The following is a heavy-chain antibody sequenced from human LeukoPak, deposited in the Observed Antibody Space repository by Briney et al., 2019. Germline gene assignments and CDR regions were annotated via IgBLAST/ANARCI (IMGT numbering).Heavy chain of an antibody. V-gene: IGHV3-23*01. CDR3: AKVGTMVRAFDP. Sequence: GGSLRLSCAASGFTFSSYAMSWVRQAPGKGLEWVSAISGSGGSTHYADSVKGRFTISRDNSKNTLYLQMNSLRAEDTAVYYCAKVGTMVRAFDPWGQGTLVTVSS. D-gene: IGHD3-10*01. J-gene: IGHJ5*02. CDR2: ISGSGGST. CDR1: GFTFSSYA.